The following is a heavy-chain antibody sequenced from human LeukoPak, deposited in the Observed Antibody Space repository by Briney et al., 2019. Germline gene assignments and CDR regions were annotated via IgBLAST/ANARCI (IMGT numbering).Heavy chain of an antibody. CDR1: GGSFSGYY. D-gene: IGHD3-16*01. CDR2: INHSGST. J-gene: IGHJ4*02. CDR3: ARGQRWGPLDY. V-gene: IGHV4-34*01. Sequence: PSETLSLTCAVYGGSFSGYYWSWIRQPPGKGLEWIGEINHSGSTNYNPPLKSRVTISVDTSKNQFSLKLSSVTAADTAVYYCARGQRWGPLDYWGQGTLVTVSS.